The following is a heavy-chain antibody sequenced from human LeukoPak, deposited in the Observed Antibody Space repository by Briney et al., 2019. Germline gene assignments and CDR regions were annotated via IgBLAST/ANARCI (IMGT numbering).Heavy chain of an antibody. Sequence: GASVKVSCKASGYTFTGYYMHWVRQAPGQGLEWMGRINPNSGGTNYAQKFQGRVTMTRDTPISTAYMELSRLRSDDTAVYYCARGDDYGDSGLDYWGQGTLVTVSS. CDR2: INPNSGGT. CDR3: ARGDDYGDSGLDY. CDR1: GYTFTGYY. V-gene: IGHV1-2*06. D-gene: IGHD4-17*01. J-gene: IGHJ4*02.